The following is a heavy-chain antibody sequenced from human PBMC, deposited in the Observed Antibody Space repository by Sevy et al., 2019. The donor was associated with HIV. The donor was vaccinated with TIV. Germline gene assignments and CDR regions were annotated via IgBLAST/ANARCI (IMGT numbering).Heavy chain of an antibody. D-gene: IGHD3-3*01. J-gene: IGHJ5*02. V-gene: IGHV1-18*01. CDR1: GYTFSSYA. CDR2: INVYNGNT. CDR3: ASSAGVYYDFWGGQPLDH. Sequence: ASVKVSCKASGYTFSSYAITWVRQAPEQGLEWMGWINVYNGNTNYAQKFQGRVTMTTDTATSTGYLELRSLRSDDTAVYYCASSAGVYYDFWGGQPLDHWGQGTLVTVSS.